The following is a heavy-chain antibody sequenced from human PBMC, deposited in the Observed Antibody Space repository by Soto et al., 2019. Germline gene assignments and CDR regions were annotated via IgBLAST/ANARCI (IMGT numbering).Heavy chain of an antibody. D-gene: IGHD5-18*01. J-gene: IGHJ6*02. V-gene: IGHV1-18*04. CDR2: ISGYNGNT. CDR1: GYTFTSNG. Sequence: ASVKVSWKASGYTFTSNGFSWVRQAPGQGLEWMGWISGYNGNTKYAQKFQGRVTMTTDRSTSTAYMELRNLRSDDTAVYYCARGSYTYGPGPRAGMDVWGQGTTVTVSS. CDR3: ARGSYTYGPGPRAGMDV.